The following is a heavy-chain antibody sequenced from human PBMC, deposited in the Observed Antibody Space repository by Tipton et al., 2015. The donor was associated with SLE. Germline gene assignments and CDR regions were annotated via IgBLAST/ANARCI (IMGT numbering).Heavy chain of an antibody. Sequence: TLSLTCTVSGGSINSNYWSWIRQPPGKGLEWIGYIHYSGSTNYNPSLKSRVTTSVDTSKNQFSLKLSSVTAADTAVYYCARTLESVYFDYWGQGTLVTVSS. J-gene: IGHJ4*02. CDR2: IHYSGST. V-gene: IGHV4-59*07. D-gene: IGHD5-24*01. CDR3: ARTLESVYFDY. CDR1: GGSINSNY.